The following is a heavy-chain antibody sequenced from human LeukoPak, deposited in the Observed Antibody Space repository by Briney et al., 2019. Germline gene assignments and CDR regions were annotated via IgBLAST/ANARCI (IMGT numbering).Heavy chain of an antibody. J-gene: IGHJ4*02. CDR3: AKAPRGYSYGYWDY. D-gene: IGHD5-18*01. CDR2: ISGSGGST. CDR1: GFTFSSYD. Sequence: PGGSLRLSCAASGFTFSSYDMSWVRQAPGKGLEWVSAISGSGGSTYYADSVKGRFTISRDNSKNTLYLQMNSLRAEDTAVYYCAKAPRGYSYGYWDYWGQGTLVTVSS. V-gene: IGHV3-23*01.